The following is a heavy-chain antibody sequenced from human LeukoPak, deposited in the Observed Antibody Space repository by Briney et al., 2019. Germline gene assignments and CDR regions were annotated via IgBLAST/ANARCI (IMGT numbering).Heavy chain of an antibody. CDR3: ARITVAGLYFFDY. D-gene: IGHD6-19*01. CDR1: GGSISSSSYY. CDR2: IYYSGST. V-gene: IGHV4-39*07. Sequence: PSETLPLTCTVSGGSISSSSYYWGWIRQPPGKGLEWIGSIYYSGSTYHNPSLKSRVTISVDTSKNQFSLKVSSVTAADTAVYYCARITVAGLYFFDYWGQGSLVTVSS. J-gene: IGHJ4*02.